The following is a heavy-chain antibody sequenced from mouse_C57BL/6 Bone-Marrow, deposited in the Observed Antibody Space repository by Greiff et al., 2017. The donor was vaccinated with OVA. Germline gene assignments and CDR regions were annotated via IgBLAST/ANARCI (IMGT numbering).Heavy chain of an antibody. CDR2: IDPNSGGT. CDR1: GYTFTSYW. V-gene: IGHV1-72*01. J-gene: IGHJ3*01. Sequence: VQLQQPGAELVKPGASVKLSCKASGYTFTSYWMHWVKQRPGRGLEWIGRIDPNSGGTKYNEKFKSKATLTVDKPSSTAYMQVSSLTSEDSAVYYCERSDSNYPDWFAYWGQGTLVTVSA. D-gene: IGHD2-5*01. CDR3: ERSDSNYPDWFAY.